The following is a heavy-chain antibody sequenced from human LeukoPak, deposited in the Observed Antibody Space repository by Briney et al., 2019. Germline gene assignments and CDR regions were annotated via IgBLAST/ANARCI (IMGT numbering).Heavy chain of an antibody. Sequence: ASVKVSCKASGYTFTGYYMHWVRQAPGQGLEWMGWINPNSGGTNYAQKFQGRVTMTRDTSISTAYMELSRLRSDDTAVYHCARDLSRSYYGAPYHDAFDIWGQGTMVTVSS. CDR1: GYTFTGYY. CDR2: INPNSGGT. J-gene: IGHJ3*02. CDR3: ARDLSRSYYGAPYHDAFDI. V-gene: IGHV1-2*02. D-gene: IGHD1-26*01.